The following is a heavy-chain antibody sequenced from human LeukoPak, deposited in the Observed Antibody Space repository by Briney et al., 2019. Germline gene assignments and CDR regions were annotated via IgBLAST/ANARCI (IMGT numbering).Heavy chain of an antibody. V-gene: IGHV1-69*01. J-gene: IGHJ5*02. Sequence: SAKVSCKASGGTFSSYAISWVRQAPGQGLEWMGGIIPIFGTANYAQKFQGRVTITADESTSTAYMELSSLRSEDTAVYYCARAAGAGGDIRFDPWGQGTLVTVSS. CDR1: GGTFSSYA. CDR3: ARAAGAGGDIRFDP. CDR2: IIPIFGTA. D-gene: IGHD2-21*01.